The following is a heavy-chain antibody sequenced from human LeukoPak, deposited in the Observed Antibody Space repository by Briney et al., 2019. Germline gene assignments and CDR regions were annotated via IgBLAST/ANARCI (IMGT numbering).Heavy chain of an antibody. J-gene: IGHJ4*02. Sequence: GGSLRLSCAASGFTFSSYSMNWVRQAPGKGLEWVSSISSSSSYIYYADSVKGRFTISRDNAKNSLYLQMNSLRAEDTAVYYCARDVVNGSPGDLDYWGQGTLVTVSS. CDR3: ARDVVNGSPGDLDY. CDR2: ISSSSSYI. V-gene: IGHV3-21*01. D-gene: IGHD1-26*01. CDR1: GFTFSSYS.